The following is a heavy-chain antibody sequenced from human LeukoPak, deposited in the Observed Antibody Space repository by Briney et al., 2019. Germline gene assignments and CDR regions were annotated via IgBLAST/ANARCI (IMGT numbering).Heavy chain of an antibody. Sequence: SETLSLTCTVSGGSIGNYYWSWIRQPPGKGLEWIGYIYYSGSTNYNPSLKSRVTISADTSKNQFSLKLSSVTAADTAVYYCARHLYYYYGMDVWGQGTTVTVSS. CDR3: ARHLYYYYGMDV. CDR1: GGSIGNYY. V-gene: IGHV4-59*08. CDR2: IYYSGST. J-gene: IGHJ6*02.